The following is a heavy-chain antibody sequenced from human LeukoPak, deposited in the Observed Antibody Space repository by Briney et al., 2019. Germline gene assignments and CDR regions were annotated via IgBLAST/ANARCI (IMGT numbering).Heavy chain of an antibody. D-gene: IGHD3-10*01. CDR1: GGSISSSSYY. J-gene: IGHJ6*03. V-gene: IGHV4-39*07. CDR3: ARGAQRGSGSYYNFNYYFYYYLDV. Sequence: PSETLSLTCTVSGGSISSSSYYWGWIRQPPGKGLEWIGSIYYSGSTYYNPSLKSRVTISVDTSKNQFSLKLSSVTAADTAVYYCARGAQRGSGSYYNFNYYFYYYLDVWDKGTTVTISS. CDR2: IYYSGST.